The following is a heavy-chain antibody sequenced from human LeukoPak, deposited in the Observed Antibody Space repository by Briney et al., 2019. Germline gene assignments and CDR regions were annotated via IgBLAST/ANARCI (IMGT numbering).Heavy chain of an antibody. CDR2: INPNSGGT. D-gene: IGHD4-17*01. V-gene: IGHV1-2*02. CDR3: ASPGATVTSHYYYGMDV. Sequence: ASVEVSCKASGYTFTGYYMHWVRQAPGQGLEWMGWINPNSGGTNYAQKFQGRVTMTRDASISTAYMELSRLRSDDTAVYYCASPGATVTSHYYYGMDVWGQGTTVTVSS. J-gene: IGHJ6*02. CDR1: GYTFTGYY.